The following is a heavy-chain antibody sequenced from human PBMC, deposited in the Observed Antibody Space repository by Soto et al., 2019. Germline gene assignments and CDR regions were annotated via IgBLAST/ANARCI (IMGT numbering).Heavy chain of an antibody. D-gene: IGHD3-3*01. CDR1: GYTFTSYD. Sequence: QVQLVQSGAEVKKPGASVKVSCKASGYTFTSYDINWVRQATGQGLEWMGWMNPNSGNTGYAQKFQGRVTMTRKTSISTAYMELGSLRSEDTAVYYCAVPYYDFWSGFWDYYYYGMDVWGQGTTVTVSS. CDR2: MNPNSGNT. V-gene: IGHV1-8*01. CDR3: AVPYYDFWSGFWDYYYYGMDV. J-gene: IGHJ6*02.